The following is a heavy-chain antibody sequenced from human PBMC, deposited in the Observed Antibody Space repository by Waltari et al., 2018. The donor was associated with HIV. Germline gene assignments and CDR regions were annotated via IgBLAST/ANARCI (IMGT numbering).Heavy chain of an antibody. V-gene: IGHV3-74*01. CDR3: ARLGYVWGSYRSPRAFDI. J-gene: IGHJ3*02. CDR2: INSDGSST. Sequence: EVQLVESGGGLVQPGGSLRLSCAASGFTFSSYWMHWCRQAPGKGLVWVSRINSDGSSTSYADSVKGRFTISRDNAKNTLYLQMNSLRAEDTAVYYCARLGYVWGSYRSPRAFDIWGQGTMVTVSS. CDR1: GFTFSSYW. D-gene: IGHD3-16*02.